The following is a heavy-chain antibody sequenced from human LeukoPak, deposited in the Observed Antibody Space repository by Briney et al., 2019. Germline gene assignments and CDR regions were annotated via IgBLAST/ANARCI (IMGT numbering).Heavy chain of an antibody. CDR2: ISSGSTYM. CDR3: ARDYYDSSANGMDV. CDR1: GFTFSSYS. V-gene: IGHV3-21*01. D-gene: IGHD3-22*01. Sequence: GGSLRLSCAASGFTFSSYSMNWVRQAPGKGLEWVSSISSGSTYMYYADSVKGRFTISRDNAQNSMYLQMNSLRAEDTAVYYCARDYYDSSANGMDVWGQGTTVTVSS. J-gene: IGHJ6*02.